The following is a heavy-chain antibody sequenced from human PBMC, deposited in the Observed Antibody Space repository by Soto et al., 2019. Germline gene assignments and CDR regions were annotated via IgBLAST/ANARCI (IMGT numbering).Heavy chain of an antibody. CDR3: AGGGYGSGRYYYYMDV. V-gene: IGHV4-31*03. CDR2: IYYSGST. Sequence: SETLSLTCTVSGGSISSGGYYWSWIRQHPGKGLEWIGYIYYSGSTYYNPSLKSRVTISVDTSKNQFSLKLSSVTAADTAVYYCAGGGYGSGRYYYYMDVWGKGTTVTVSS. CDR1: GGSISSGGYY. J-gene: IGHJ6*03. D-gene: IGHD3-10*01.